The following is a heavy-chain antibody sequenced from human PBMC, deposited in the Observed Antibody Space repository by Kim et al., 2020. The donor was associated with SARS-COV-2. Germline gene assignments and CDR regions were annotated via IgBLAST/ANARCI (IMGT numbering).Heavy chain of an antibody. CDR2: IYYSGST. CDR3: ARPERGYSYGPLNWFDP. Sequence: SETLSLTCTVSGGSISSSSYYWGWIRQPPGKGLEWIGSIYYSGSTYYNPSLKSRVTISVDTSKNQFSLKLSSVTAADTAVYYCARPERGYSYGPLNWFDPWGQGTLVTVSS. V-gene: IGHV4-39*01. J-gene: IGHJ5*02. CDR1: GGSISSSSYY. D-gene: IGHD5-18*01.